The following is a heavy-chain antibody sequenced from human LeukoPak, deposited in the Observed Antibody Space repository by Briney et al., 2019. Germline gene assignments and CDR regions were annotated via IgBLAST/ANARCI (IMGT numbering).Heavy chain of an antibody. V-gene: IGHV3-74*01. Sequence: GGSLRLSCAASEFTFSSFWMHWVRQAPGKGLVWVSRINSDGSGIRYADSVKGRFTISRDNAKNTLYLQMNSLRAEDTAVYYCARERRSSGWYDAFDMRGQGTMFTVSS. J-gene: IGHJ3*02. D-gene: IGHD6-19*01. CDR2: INSDGSGI. CDR3: ARERRSSGWYDAFDM. CDR1: EFTFSSFW.